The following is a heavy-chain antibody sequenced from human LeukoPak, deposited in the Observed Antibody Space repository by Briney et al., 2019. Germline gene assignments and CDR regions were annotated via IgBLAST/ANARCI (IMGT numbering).Heavy chain of an antibody. V-gene: IGHV4-39*01. CDR2: IYYSGST. J-gene: IGHJ4*02. D-gene: IGHD5-18*01. Sequence: LETLSLTCTVSGGSISSSSYYWGWIRQPPGRGLEWIGSIYYSGSTYYNSSLKSRVTISVDTSKNQFSLKLSSVTAADTAVYYCARTFGYSYGYLDYWGQGTLVTVSS. CDR3: ARTFGYSYGYLDY. CDR1: GGSISSSSYY.